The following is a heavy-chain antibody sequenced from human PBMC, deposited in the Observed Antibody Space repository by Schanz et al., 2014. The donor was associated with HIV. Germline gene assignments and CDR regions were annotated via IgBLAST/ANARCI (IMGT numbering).Heavy chain of an antibody. V-gene: IGHV4-34*01. CDR3: ARTLRSPDSLWGNYRTPRGTAFDS. D-gene: IGHD3-16*02. CDR2: INSSGTT. CDR1: GESFSGHF. J-gene: IGHJ4*02. Sequence: QVRLQQWGAGLLKPSETLTLTCAVYGESFSGHFWTWIRQAPEKGLEWIGEINSSGTTNYNPSLRVGSPLSVAIPNKQTPRRLGSVPAADTAVYFCARTLRSPDSLWGNYRTPRGTAFDSWGQGGLVTVSS.